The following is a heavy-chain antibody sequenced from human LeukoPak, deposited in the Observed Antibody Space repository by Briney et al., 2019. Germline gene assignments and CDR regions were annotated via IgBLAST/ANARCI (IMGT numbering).Heavy chain of an antibody. CDR2: IYSGGST. V-gene: IGHV3-53*01. D-gene: IGHD1-26*01. CDR3: ARVMVGATHDAFDI. Sequence: PGGSLRLSCAASGFTVSSNYMSWLRQAPGKGLEWVSVIYSGGSTYYADSVKGRFTISSDSSKNTLYLQMNSLRAEDTAVYYCARVMVGATHDAFDIWGQGTMVTVSS. J-gene: IGHJ3*02. CDR1: GFTVSSNY.